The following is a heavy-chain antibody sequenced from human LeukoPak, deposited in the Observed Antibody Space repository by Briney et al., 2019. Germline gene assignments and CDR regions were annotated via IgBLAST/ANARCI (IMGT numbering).Heavy chain of an antibody. Sequence: AASVKVSCKASGGTFSSYTISWVRQAPGQGLEWMGRIIPILGIANYAQKFQGRVTITADKSTSPAYMELSSLRSEDTAVYYCARAGVVAARFDYWGQGTLVTVSS. CDR3: ARAGVVAARFDY. CDR2: IIPILGIA. D-gene: IGHD2-15*01. J-gene: IGHJ4*02. CDR1: GGTFSSYT. V-gene: IGHV1-69*02.